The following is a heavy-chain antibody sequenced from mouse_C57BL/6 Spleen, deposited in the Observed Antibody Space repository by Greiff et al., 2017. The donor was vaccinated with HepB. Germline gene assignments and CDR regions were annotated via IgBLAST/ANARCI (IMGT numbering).Heavy chain of an antibody. J-gene: IGHJ3*01. CDR3: ARTTCNPAWFAY. D-gene: IGHD2-1*01. Sequence: EVKLQESGGGLVKPGGSLKLSCAASGFTFSDYGMHWVRQAPEKGLEWVAYISSGSSTIYYADTVKGRFTISRDNSKNTLFLQMTSLRSEDTAMYYCARTTCNPAWFAYWGQGTLVTVSA. CDR2: ISSGSSTI. CDR1: GFTFSDYG. V-gene: IGHV5-17*01.